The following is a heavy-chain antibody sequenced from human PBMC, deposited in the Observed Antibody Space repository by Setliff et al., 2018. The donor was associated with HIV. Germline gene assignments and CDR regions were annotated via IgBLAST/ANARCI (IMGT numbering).Heavy chain of an antibody. CDR2: ISGDNAKT. CDR3: ARKDGVGYCDSNSCYGIGPIDF. J-gene: IGHJ4*02. CDR1: GYTFAIYG. D-gene: IGHD2-2*01. Sequence: ASVKVSCKASGYTFAIYGISWVRQAPGQGLEWMGWISGDNAKTNYAQKLQGRVTMTADTSTTTAYMELRSLVSDDTAVYYCARKDGVGYCDSNSCYGIGPIDFWGQGSLVTVSS. V-gene: IGHV1-18*01.